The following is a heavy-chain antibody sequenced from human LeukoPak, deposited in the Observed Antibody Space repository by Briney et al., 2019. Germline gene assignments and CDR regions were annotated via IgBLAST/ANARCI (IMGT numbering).Heavy chain of an antibody. D-gene: IGHD6-13*01. V-gene: IGHV4-39*01. Sequence: SETLSLTCTVSGGSISSSSYYWGWIRQPPGKGLEWIGSIYYSGSTYYNPSLKSRVTISVDTSKNQFSLKLSSVTAADTAVYYCARLPTLYSSTSPDYWGQGTLVTVSS. CDR1: GGSISSSSYY. J-gene: IGHJ4*02. CDR3: ARLPTLYSSTSPDY. CDR2: IYYSGST.